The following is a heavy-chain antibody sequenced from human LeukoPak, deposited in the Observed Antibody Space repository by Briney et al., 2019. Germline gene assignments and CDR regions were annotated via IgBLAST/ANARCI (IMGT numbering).Heavy chain of an antibody. CDR2: ISGSGGST. CDR1: GFTFSSYS. CDR3: AKERGGYFYGQFDY. D-gene: IGHD5-18*01. Sequence: GGSLRLSCAASGFTFSSYSMSWVRQAPGKGLEWVSGISGSGGSTYYADSVTGRFTISRDNSKDRLYLQMNSLRAEDTAVYYCAKERGGYFYGQFDYWGQGTLVTVSS. V-gene: IGHV3-23*01. J-gene: IGHJ4*02.